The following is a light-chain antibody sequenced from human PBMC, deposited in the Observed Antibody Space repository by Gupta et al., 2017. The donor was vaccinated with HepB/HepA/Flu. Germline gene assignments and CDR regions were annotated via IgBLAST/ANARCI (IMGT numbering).Light chain of an antibody. Sequence: QSALTQPASVSGSPGASITISCTGTNSDVGAYNYVSWYQQHPDKTPKLLIYDVTNRPSGVSDRFSGSKSGNTASLTISGLQAEDEADYYCSSYTDSTTLVFGGGTKLTVL. J-gene: IGLJ3*02. CDR2: DVT. V-gene: IGLV2-14*03. CDR1: NSDVGAYNY. CDR3: SSYTDSTTLV.